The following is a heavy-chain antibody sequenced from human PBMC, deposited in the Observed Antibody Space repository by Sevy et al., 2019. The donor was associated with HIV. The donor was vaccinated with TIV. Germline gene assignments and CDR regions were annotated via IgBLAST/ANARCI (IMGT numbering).Heavy chain of an antibody. J-gene: IGHJ4*02. CDR3: APPRLWSINY. V-gene: IGHV3-30-3*01. D-gene: IGHD3-10*01. CDR2: ISYDGDTK. Sequence: GGSLRLSCAASGFTFRNYAMHWVHQAPGKGLEWVALISYDGDTKYYAEPVKGRFTISRDNSESTLYLHMNSLRAEDTAVYYCAPPRLWSINYWRQGTLVTVSS. CDR1: GFTFRNYA.